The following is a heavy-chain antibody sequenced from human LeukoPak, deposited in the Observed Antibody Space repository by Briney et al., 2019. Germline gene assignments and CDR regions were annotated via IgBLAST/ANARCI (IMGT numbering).Heavy chain of an antibody. Sequence: PGGSLRLSCAASGFTFDDYAMHWVRQAPGKGLEWVSGISWNSGGIGYADSVKGRFTISRDNAKNSLYLQMNSLRAEDTALYYCAKAAASASSAFDIWGQGTMVTVSS. V-gene: IGHV3-9*01. CDR2: ISWNSGGI. D-gene: IGHD2-2*01. CDR3: AKAAASASSAFDI. CDR1: GFTFDDYA. J-gene: IGHJ3*02.